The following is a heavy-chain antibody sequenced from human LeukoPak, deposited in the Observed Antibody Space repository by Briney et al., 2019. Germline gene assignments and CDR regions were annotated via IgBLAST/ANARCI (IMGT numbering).Heavy chain of an antibody. D-gene: IGHD2-15*01. J-gene: IGHJ5*02. Sequence: ASVTVSCKASGYTFTSYGISWVRQAPGQGLEWMVCISAHNGNTKYAQKLQGRVTMTTDTSTSTAYMELRSLRSDDTAVYYCAREGSDCSGGSFYLAHWFDPWGQGTLVTVSS. CDR3: AREGSDCSGGSFYLAHWFDP. CDR2: ISAHNGNT. V-gene: IGHV1-18*01. CDR1: GYTFTSYG.